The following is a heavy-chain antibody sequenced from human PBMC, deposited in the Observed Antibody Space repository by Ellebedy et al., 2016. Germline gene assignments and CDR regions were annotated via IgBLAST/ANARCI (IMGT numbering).Heavy chain of an antibody. CDR2: IIPILGIA. V-gene: IGHV1-69*04. J-gene: IGHJ5*02. CDR1: GGTFSSYA. CDR3: ARGVAGRRNWFNP. Sequence: SVKVSCXASGGTFSSYAISWVRQAPGQGLEWMGRIIPILGIANYAQKFQGRVTITADKSTSTAYMELSSLRSEDTAVYYCARGVAGRRNWFNPWGQGTLVTVSS. D-gene: IGHD3-10*01.